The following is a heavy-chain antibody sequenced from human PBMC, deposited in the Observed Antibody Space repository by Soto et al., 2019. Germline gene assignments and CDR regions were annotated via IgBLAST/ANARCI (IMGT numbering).Heavy chain of an antibody. Sequence: PSETLSLTCSVSGSSISSSIHYWGWIRPSPGNGLDWIGTIYYIGSAYYNPSLKSRVTISVYTSKNQFSLKLSSVTAADTSVYYCAIHPCIVADFDFWAMGTVFKVSS. D-gene: IGHD2-15*01. V-gene: IGHV4-39*01. CDR2: IYYIGSA. CDR1: GSSISSSIHY. CDR3: AIHPCIVADFDF. J-gene: IGHJ4*02.